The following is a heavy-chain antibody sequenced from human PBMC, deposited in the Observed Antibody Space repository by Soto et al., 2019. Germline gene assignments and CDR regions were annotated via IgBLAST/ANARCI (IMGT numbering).Heavy chain of an antibody. V-gene: IGHV1-69*01. CDR2: IIPIFGTA. D-gene: IGHD4-17*01. CDR3: ARDAVPGYGDYHLDY. Sequence: SVKVSCKASGGTFSSYAISWVRQAPGQGLEWMGGIIPIFGTANYAQKFQGRVTITADESTSTAYMELSSLRSEDTAVYYFARDAVPGYGDYHLDYWGQGTLVTVSS. CDR1: GGTFSSYA. J-gene: IGHJ4*02.